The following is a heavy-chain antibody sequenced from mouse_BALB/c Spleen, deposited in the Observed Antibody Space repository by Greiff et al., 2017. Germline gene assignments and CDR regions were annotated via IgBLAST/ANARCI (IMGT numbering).Heavy chain of an antibody. D-gene: IGHD2-1*01. J-gene: IGHJ3*01. CDR3: ARRRFDGNYFAY. CDR2: ISSGSSTI. V-gene: IGHV5-17*02. CDR1: GFTFSSFG. Sequence: DVMLVESGGGLVQPGGSRKLSCAASGFTFSSFGMHWVRQAPEKGLEWVAYISSGSSTIYYADTVKGRFTISRDNPKNTLFLQMTSLRSEDTAMYYCARRRFDGNYFAYWGQGTLVTVSA.